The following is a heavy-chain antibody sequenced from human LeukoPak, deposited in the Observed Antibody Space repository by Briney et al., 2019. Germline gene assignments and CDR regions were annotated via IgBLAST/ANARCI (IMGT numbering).Heavy chain of an antibody. CDR1: GFSISNYW. D-gene: IGHD4-17*01. J-gene: IGHJ4*02. CDR2: INPDGSAE. CDR3: ARLFGGVTTFDY. V-gene: IGHV3-7*01. Sequence: GGSLRLSCAASGFSISNYWMSWVRQGPGKGLEWVASINPDGSAERYVDSVKGRFTISRDNAKNSMYLQMNSLSAEDTALFYCARLFGGVTTFDYRGQGTLVTVSS.